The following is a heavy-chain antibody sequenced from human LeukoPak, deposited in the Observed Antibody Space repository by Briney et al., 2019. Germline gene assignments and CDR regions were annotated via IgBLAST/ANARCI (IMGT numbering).Heavy chain of an antibody. V-gene: IGHV3-33*06. J-gene: IGHJ4*02. CDR2: IWLGGRKK. Sequence: GGSLTLSCAVSGLTFSSHDMQWVRPAPGKGLEWVALIWLGGRKKYYGDSVKGRLNSSRENSKNTRYLQMDSVKADDTAVYYCAKDRRSAYSRSGSYYGGYFEYWGQGALVTVSS. CDR1: GLTFSSHD. D-gene: IGHD3-10*01. CDR3: AKDRRSAYSRSGSYYGGYFEY.